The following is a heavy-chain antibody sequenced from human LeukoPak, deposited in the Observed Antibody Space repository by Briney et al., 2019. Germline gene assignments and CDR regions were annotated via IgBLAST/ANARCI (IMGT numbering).Heavy chain of an antibody. D-gene: IGHD3-10*01. J-gene: IGHJ5*02. V-gene: IGHV1-2*02. CDR3: TRSHPAKEYNWFDP. CDR1: GYTFTSYA. CDR2: INPNSGGT. Sequence: GASVEVSCKASGYTFTSYAMNWVRQAPGQGLEWMGWINPNSGGTNYAQKFQGRVTMTRDTSIRTAYMELSRLRSDDTAVYYCTRSHPAKEYNWFDPWGQGTLVTVSS.